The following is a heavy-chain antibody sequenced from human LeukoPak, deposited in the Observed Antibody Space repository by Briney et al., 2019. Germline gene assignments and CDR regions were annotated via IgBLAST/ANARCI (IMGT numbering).Heavy chain of an antibody. CDR2: ISGSGGST. D-gene: IGHD4-17*01. Sequence: GGSLRLSCAASGFTFSSYAMSWVRQAPGKGLEWVSAISGSGGSTYYAGSVKGRFTISRDNSKNTLYLQMNSLRAEDTAVYHCATGDRKVPFDYWGQGTLVTVSS. CDR3: ATGDRKVPFDY. V-gene: IGHV3-23*01. CDR1: GFTFSSYA. J-gene: IGHJ4*02.